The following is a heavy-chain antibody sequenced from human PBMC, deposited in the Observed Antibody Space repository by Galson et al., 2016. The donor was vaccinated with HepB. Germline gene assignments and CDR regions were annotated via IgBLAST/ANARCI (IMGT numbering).Heavy chain of an antibody. D-gene: IGHD1-26*01. Sequence: SLRLSCAASGFTFTSYGMSWVRQAPGRGLEWVSNISGGGTSGHYADSVKGRFTLSRDNSRNTLYLQMNSLRAEDTAVYYCAKSGTVGGATSLDSWGQGNMVTVSS. CDR3: AKSGTVGGATSLDS. V-gene: IGHV3-23*01. J-gene: IGHJ4*02. CDR1: GFTFTSYG. CDR2: ISGGGTSG.